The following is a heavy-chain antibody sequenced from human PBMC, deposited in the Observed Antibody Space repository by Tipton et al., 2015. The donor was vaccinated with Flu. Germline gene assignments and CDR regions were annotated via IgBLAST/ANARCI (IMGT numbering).Heavy chain of an antibody. CDR2: IYHSGST. D-gene: IGHD2-2*01. V-gene: IGHV4-38-2*01. J-gene: IGHJ6*03. CDR1: GYSISSGYY. CDR3: ARGTSWQNYYYYMDV. Sequence: TLSLTCAVSGYSISSGYYWGWIRQPPGKGLEWIGSIYHSGSTYYNPSLKSRVTISVDTSKNQFSLKLSSVTAADTAVYYCARGTSWQNYYYYMDVWGKGTTVTVSS.